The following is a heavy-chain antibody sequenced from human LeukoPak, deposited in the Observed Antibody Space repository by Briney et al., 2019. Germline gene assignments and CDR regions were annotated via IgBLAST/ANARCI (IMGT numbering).Heavy chain of an antibody. D-gene: IGHD2-15*01. CDR1: GGSISSYY. CDR2: IYYSGST. J-gene: IGHJ4*02. Sequence: PSETLSLTCTVSGGSISSYYWSWIRQPPGKGLEWIGYIYYSGSTNYNPSPKSRVTISVDTSKNQFSLKLSSVTAADTAVYYCARSGYCSGGSCFFYFDYWGQGTLVTVSS. CDR3: ARSGYCSGGSCFFYFDY. V-gene: IGHV4-59*01.